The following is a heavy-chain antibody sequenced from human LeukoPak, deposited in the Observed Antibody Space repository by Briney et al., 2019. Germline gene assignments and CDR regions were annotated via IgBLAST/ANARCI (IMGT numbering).Heavy chain of an antibody. CDR3: ARDKSGGQWELHTYYMDV. Sequence: GASVKVSCKASGYTFTSYGISWVRQAPGQGLEWMGGIIPIFGTANYAQKFQGRVTITADKSTSTAYMELSSLRSEDTAVYYCARDKSGGQWELHTYYMDVWGKGTTVTVSS. CDR2: IIPIFGTA. V-gene: IGHV1-69*06. D-gene: IGHD1-26*01. J-gene: IGHJ6*03. CDR1: GYTFTSYG.